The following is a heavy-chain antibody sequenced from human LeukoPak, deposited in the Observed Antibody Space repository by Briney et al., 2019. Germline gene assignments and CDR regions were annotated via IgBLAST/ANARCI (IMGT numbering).Heavy chain of an antibody. CDR3: ARPTRTGGTYYYDSTDYYSPLYY. J-gene: IGHJ4*02. CDR2: INAGSGDT. CDR1: GYIFSTFT. Sequence: WASVKVSCKASGYIFSTFTMHWVRQAPGQGLEWMGWINAGSGDTNYSQKLQGRVTITRDTSTSTAYMELSSLRSEDTAVYYCARPTRTGGTYYYDSTDYYSPLYYWGQGTLVTVS. V-gene: IGHV1-3*01. D-gene: IGHD3-22*01.